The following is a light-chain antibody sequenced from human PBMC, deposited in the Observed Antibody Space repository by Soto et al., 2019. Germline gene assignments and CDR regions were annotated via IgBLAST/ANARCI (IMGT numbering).Light chain of an antibody. Sequence: QSVLTQPRSVSGSPGQSVTISCTGTSSDVGGYNYVSWYQQHPGKAPKLMIYDVSKRPSGVPDRFSGSKSGNTASLTISGLQAEDEADYYCCSYAGSDVFGTGTKVTV. CDR2: DVS. V-gene: IGLV2-11*01. J-gene: IGLJ1*01. CDR3: CSYAGSDV. CDR1: SSDVGGYNY.